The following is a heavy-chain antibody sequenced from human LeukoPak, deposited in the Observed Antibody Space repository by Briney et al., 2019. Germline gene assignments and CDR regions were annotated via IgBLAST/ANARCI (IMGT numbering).Heavy chain of an antibody. V-gene: IGHV4-59*01. CDR2: IYYSGST. J-gene: IGHJ5*02. D-gene: IGHD6-13*01. Sequence: KSSETLSLTCAVYGVSFSGYYWSWLRQPPGKGLEWIGYIYYSGSTNYNPSLKSRITISVDTSKNQFSLNLSSVTAADTAVYYCARDTKYSSSWANWFDPWGQGTLVTVSS. CDR3: ARDTKYSSSWANWFDP. CDR1: GVSFSGYY.